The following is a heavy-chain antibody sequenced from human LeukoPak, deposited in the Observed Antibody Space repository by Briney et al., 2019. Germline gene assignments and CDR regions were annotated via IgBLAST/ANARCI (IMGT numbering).Heavy chain of an antibody. Sequence: ASVKVSCKASGYTFTSYYMHWVRQAPGQGLEWMGWINTYNGNTKYVEKNQGRVTMTTDTSTNTAYMELRSLTSDDTAVYYCARGVGLRIAVGSYWGQGTLVTVSS. CDR1: GYTFTSYY. V-gene: IGHV1-18*04. D-gene: IGHD6-19*01. J-gene: IGHJ4*02. CDR2: INTYNGNT. CDR3: ARGVGLRIAVGSY.